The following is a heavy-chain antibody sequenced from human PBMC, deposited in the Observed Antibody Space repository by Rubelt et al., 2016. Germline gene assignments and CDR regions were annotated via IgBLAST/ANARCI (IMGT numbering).Heavy chain of an antibody. CDR3: ARLSHVAGTTDH. D-gene: IGHD6-19*01. Sequence: VGSLRLSCAASGFSFNTYAMSWVRQAPGKGLEWVSYISSSSSAIFYADSVKGRFTISRDNAKNSLYLQMKSLRDEDTAVYSCARLSHVAGTTDHWGQGTLVTVTS. CDR2: ISSSSSAI. CDR1: GFSFNTYA. V-gene: IGHV3-48*02. J-gene: IGHJ4*02.